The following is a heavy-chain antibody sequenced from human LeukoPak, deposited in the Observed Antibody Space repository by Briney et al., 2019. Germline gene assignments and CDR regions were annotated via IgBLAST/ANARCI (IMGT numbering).Heavy chain of an antibody. CDR1: GFTFSSYW. Sequence: GGSLRLSCVTSGFTFSSYWMSWVRQAPGKGLEWVALTKQDGSEKYYVDSVKGRFTMSRDNAESSLYLQMNSLRVEDTAMYYCARYGQLGDWGRGTLVTVSS. CDR2: TKQDGSEK. V-gene: IGHV3-7*03. CDR3: ARYGQLGD. D-gene: IGHD6-6*01. J-gene: IGHJ4*02.